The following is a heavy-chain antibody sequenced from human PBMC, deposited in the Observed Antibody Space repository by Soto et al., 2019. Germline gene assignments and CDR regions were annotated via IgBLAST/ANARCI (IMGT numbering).Heavy chain of an antibody. CDR3: AKGVRWLQLIWDSFDI. CDR1: GFTFSSYA. V-gene: IGHV3-23*01. Sequence: GGSLRLSCAASGFTFSSYAMSWVRQAPGKGLEWVSSISGTGGSTYYADSVKGRYSISRDNSKNTLYLQMNSLRAEDTAVYYCAKGVRWLQLIWDSFDIWGQGTMVTVSS. D-gene: IGHD5-12*01. J-gene: IGHJ3*02. CDR2: ISGTGGST.